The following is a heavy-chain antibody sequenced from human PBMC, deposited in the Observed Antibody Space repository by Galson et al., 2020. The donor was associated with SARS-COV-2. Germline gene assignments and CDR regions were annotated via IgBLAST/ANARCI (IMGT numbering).Heavy chain of an antibody. Sequence: GGSLRLSCAASGFIFSNFVMHWVRQAPGKGLEWVAVVSYDGTKKYYADSVRGRFTFSRDNSKNTAHLQMDSLRPEDTAVYYCAREYIPGSRSAAGPGHNYGMDVWGQGTTVTV. CDR1: GFIFSNFV. D-gene: IGHD6-13*01. CDR3: AREYIPGSRSAAGPGHNYGMDV. J-gene: IGHJ6*02. V-gene: IGHV3-30*03. CDR2: VSYDGTKK.